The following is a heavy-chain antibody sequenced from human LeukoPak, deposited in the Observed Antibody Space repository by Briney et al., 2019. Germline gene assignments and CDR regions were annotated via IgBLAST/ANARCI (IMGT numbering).Heavy chain of an antibody. CDR1: GGTFSSYA. CDR2: IIPIFGTA. V-gene: IGHV1-69*13. D-gene: IGHD3-10*01. Sequence: SVTVSCKGSGGTFSSYAISWVRQAPGQGLEWMGGIIPIFGTANYAQKFQGRVTITADESTSTAYMELSSLRSEDTAVYYCARGVPKRGSGSFNWFDPWGQGTLVTVSS. J-gene: IGHJ5*02. CDR3: ARGVPKRGSGSFNWFDP.